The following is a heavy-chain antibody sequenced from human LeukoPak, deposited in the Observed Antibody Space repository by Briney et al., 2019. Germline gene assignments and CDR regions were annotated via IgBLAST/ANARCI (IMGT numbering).Heavy chain of an antibody. CDR1: GYTFTSYD. Sequence: ASVKVSCKASGYTFTSYDINWVRQATGQGLQWMGWMNPNSGNTGYAQKFQGRVTMTRNTSISTAYMELSSLRSEDTAVYYCATRVGAEEGGAFDIWGQGTMVTVSS. CDR2: MNPNSGNT. J-gene: IGHJ3*02. V-gene: IGHV1-8*01. D-gene: IGHD1-26*01. CDR3: ATRVGAEEGGAFDI.